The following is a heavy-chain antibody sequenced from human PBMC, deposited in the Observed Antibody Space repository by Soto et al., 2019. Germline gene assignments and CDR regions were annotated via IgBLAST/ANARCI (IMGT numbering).Heavy chain of an antibody. J-gene: IGHJ6*02. CDR2: IKEDGGET. V-gene: IGHV3-7*01. CDR3: AREETAWPLAYGLDV. CDR1: GFTFQNHW. D-gene: IGHD2-21*02. Sequence: PGGSLRLSCAASGFTFQNHWLSWVRQAPGKGLEWVAHIKEDGGETQYLDSVKGRFTISRDNAKNSLSLQMNSMTAEDTAVYYCAREETAWPLAYGLDVWGQGTTVTVSS.